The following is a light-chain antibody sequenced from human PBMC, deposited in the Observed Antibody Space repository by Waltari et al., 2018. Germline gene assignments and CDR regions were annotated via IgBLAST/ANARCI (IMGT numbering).Light chain of an antibody. CDR3: QQYYTYPRT. CDR1: QGISSY. CDR2: ATS. V-gene: IGKV1-8*01. Sequence: AIRMTQSPSSPAASTGDRVHITCRASQGISSYLAWYQQKPGKAPKLLMYATSTMQSGVPSRFSGSGSGTDFTLTISCLQSEDFATYYCQQYYTYPRTFGQGTKVET. J-gene: IGKJ1*01.